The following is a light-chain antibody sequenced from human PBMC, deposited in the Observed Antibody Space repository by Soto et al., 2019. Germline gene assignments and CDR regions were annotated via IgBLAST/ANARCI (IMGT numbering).Light chain of an antibody. CDR2: AAS. V-gene: IGKV1-9*01. CDR1: QGISRY. CDR3: QQLDSYPPT. Sequence: IRLTQSPSSLSASVGDRVTITCRASQGISRYLAWYQQKPGNAPKLLIYAASTLQSGVPSRFSGSESGTDFTLTISTLQPEDFATYYCQQLDSYPPTFGQGTKLEIK. J-gene: IGKJ2*01.